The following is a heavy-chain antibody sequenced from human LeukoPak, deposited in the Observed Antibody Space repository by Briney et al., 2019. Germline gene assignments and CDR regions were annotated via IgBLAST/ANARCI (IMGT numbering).Heavy chain of an antibody. CDR3: ARGGNSGWRTPNDDY. V-gene: IGHV1-18*01. J-gene: IGHJ4*02. CDR2: ISAYNGNT. Sequence: GASVKVSCKASGYTFTSYGISWVRQAPGQELEWMGWISAYNGNTNYAQKLQGRVTMTTDTSTSTAYMELRSLRSDDTAVYYCARGGNSGWRTPNDDYWGQGTLVTVSS. D-gene: IGHD6-19*01. CDR1: GYTFTSYG.